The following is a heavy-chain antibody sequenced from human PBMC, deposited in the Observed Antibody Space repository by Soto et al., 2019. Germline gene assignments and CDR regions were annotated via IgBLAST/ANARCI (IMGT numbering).Heavy chain of an antibody. V-gene: IGHV5-51*01. J-gene: IGHJ6*02. Sequence: GESLKISCKGSGYSFTSYWIGWVRQMPGKGLEWMGIIYPGDSDTRYSPSFQGQVTISADKSISTAYLQWSSLKASDTAMYYCARQGSSPYYYYYYGMDVWGQGTTVTVSS. D-gene: IGHD6-6*01. CDR2: IYPGDSDT. CDR3: ARQGSSPYYYYYYGMDV. CDR1: GYSFTSYW.